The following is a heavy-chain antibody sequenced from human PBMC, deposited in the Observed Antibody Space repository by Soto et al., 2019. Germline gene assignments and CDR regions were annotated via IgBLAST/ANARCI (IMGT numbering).Heavy chain of an antibody. CDR3: AKDQTGYCSSTSAG. Sequence: GGSLRLSCAASGFTFSSYAMSWVRQAPGKGLQWVSAISGSGGRTNYADSVKGRFTISRDNSKNTLYLLMNSLRAEDTAVYYCAKDQTGYCSSTSAGWGQGTLVTVSS. CDR2: ISGSGGRT. V-gene: IGHV3-23*01. CDR1: GFTFSSYA. D-gene: IGHD2-2*01. J-gene: IGHJ4*02.